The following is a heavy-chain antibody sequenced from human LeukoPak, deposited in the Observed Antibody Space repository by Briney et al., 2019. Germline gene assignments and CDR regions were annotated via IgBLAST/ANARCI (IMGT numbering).Heavy chain of an antibody. J-gene: IGHJ4*02. CDR1: GGSISSYY. D-gene: IGHD5-18*01. V-gene: IGHV4-59*08. CDR3: ARHNVDTAMVTVPLYDY. Sequence: PSETLSLTCTVSGGSISSYYWSWIRQPPGKGLEWIGYIYYSGSTNYNPSLKSRVTISVDTSKNQFSLKLSSVTAADTAVYYCARHNVDTAMVTVPLYDYWGQGTLVTVSS. CDR2: IYYSGST.